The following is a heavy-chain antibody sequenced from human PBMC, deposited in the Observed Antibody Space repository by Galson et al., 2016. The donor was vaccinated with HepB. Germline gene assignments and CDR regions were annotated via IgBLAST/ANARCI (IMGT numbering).Heavy chain of an antibody. CDR2: ITSNGKRI. J-gene: IGHJ4*02. V-gene: IGHV3-21*06. CDR3: ARDQGGSLLYDY. CDR1: GFSFSSYS. D-gene: IGHD2-21*01. Sequence: SLRLSCAASGFSFSSYSMIWVRQAPGEGLEWVSSITSNGKRIDYADSLKGRFTVSRDNAKNTLFLQMNSLSAQDTAVYYCARDQGGSLLYDYWGQGTLVTVSS.